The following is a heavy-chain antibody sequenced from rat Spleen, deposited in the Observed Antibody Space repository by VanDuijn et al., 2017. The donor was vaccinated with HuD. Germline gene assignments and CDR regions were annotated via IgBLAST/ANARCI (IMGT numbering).Heavy chain of an antibody. V-gene: IGHV5-27*01. CDR1: GFTFSNYG. CDR3: TTYPGITPYYVMDA. Sequence: EVQLVESGGGLVQPGRSLKLSCAASGFTFSNYGMAWVRQAPTKGLEWVASITNSGGSTYYRDSVKGRFTISRDNAKSTLYLQMDSLRSEDTATYYCTTYPGITPYYVMDAWGQGASVTVSS. J-gene: IGHJ4*01. D-gene: IGHD1-4*01. CDR2: ITNSGGST.